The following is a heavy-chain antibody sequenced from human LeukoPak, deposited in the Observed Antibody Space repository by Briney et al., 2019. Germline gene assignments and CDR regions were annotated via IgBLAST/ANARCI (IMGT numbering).Heavy chain of an antibody. CDR1: GDSISSTNYY. Sequence: SETLSLTCTVSGDSISSTNYYWGWIRQPPGKGLEWIGSIYYSGSTYYNPSLESRVTISVDTSKNQFSLKLSSVTAADTAVYYCARGPGLRSHDAFDIWGQGTMVTVSS. CDR3: ARGPGLRSHDAFDI. CDR2: IYYSGST. D-gene: IGHD4-17*01. V-gene: IGHV4-39*01. J-gene: IGHJ3*02.